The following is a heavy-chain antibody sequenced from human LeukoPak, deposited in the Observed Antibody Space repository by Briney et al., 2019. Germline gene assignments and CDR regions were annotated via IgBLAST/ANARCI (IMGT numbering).Heavy chain of an antibody. CDR2: ISSSSSYI. CDR3: ARADPLFSGAFDI. J-gene: IGHJ3*02. D-gene: IGHD6-19*01. CDR1: GFTFSSYS. V-gene: IGHV3-21*01. Sequence: GGSLRLSCAASGFTFSSYSMNWVRQAPGKGLEWVSSISSSSSYIYYADSVKGRFTISRDNAKNSLYLQMNSLRAEDTAVYYCARADPLFSGAFDIWGQGTMVTVSS.